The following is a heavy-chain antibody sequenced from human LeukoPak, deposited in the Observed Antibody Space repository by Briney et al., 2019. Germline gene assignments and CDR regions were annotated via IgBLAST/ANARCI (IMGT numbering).Heavy chain of an antibody. D-gene: IGHD3-22*01. CDR3: ARPEDSSGTDY. J-gene: IGHJ4*02. CDR2: IYYSGST. Sequence: PSETLSLTCTVSGGSISSSSYYWGWIQQPPGKGLERIGSIYYSGSTYYNPSLKSRVTISVDTSKNQFSLKLSSVTAADTAVYYCARPEDSSGTDYWGQGTLVTVSS. CDR1: GGSISSSSYY. V-gene: IGHV4-39*01.